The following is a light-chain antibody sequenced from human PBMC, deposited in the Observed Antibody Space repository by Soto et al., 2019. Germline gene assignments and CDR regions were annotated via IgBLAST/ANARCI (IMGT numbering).Light chain of an antibody. CDR3: QQYGSSAT. Sequence: EMVMTQSPATLSVSHGERATLSCRASQSVSSNLAWYQQKPGQAPRLLIYGASTTATGIPARFSGSGSGTEFTLTISRLEAEDFAVYYCQQYGSSATFGQGTKVDIK. CDR1: QSVSSN. V-gene: IGKV3-15*01. J-gene: IGKJ1*01. CDR2: GAS.